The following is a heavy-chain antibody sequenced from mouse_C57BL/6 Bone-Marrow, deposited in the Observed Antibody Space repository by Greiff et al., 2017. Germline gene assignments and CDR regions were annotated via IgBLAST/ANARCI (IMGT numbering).Heavy chain of an antibody. D-gene: IGHD1-1*01. CDR1: GYTFTSYG. J-gene: IGHJ2*01. CDR3: ARYPFITTVVAPYYFDY. CDR2: IYPRSGNT. V-gene: IGHV1-81*01. Sequence: QVQLQHSGAELARPGASVKLSCKASGYTFTSYGISWVKQRTGQGLEWIGEIYPRSGNTYYNEKFKGKATLTADKSSSTAYMELRSLTSEDSAVYFCARYPFITTVVAPYYFDYWGQGTTLTVSS.